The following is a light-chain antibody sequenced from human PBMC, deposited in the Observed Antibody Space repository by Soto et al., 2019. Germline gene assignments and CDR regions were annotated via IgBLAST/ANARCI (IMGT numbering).Light chain of an antibody. Sequence: QSVLTQPPSVSAAPGQTVTISCSGASSNIGKNYVSWYQQLPGAAPKLVIFDTNKRPSGIPDRVSGSKSGTSAALDITALQTGDEADYYCGTWDTSLSAVVFGGGTKLTVL. CDR1: SSNIGKNY. V-gene: IGLV1-51*01. CDR2: DTN. CDR3: GTWDTSLSAVV. J-gene: IGLJ2*01.